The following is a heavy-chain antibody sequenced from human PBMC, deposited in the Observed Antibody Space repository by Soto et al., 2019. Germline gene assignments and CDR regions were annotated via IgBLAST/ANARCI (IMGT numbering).Heavy chain of an antibody. CDR1: GGTYSSYA. CDR3: ARHGAARDVDMATIHYFFY. V-gene: IGHV1-69*13. D-gene: IGHD5-12*01. Sequence: SVKVSCKASGGTYSSYAISWVRPAPGQGLEWMVGLIPIFGTANYAQKFQGRVTITADESTSTAYMELSSLRSEDTAVYYCARHGAARDVDMATIHYFFYWG. CDR2: LIPIFGTA. J-gene: IGHJ4*01.